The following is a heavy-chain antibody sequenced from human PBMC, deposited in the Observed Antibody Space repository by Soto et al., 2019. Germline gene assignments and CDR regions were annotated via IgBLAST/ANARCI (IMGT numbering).Heavy chain of an antibody. Sequence: SETLSLTSVLSDGSISSYDWWTWVRQPPGKGLEWIGKMYHSGGADYSPSLKSRVTISADSSKNHFSLRLTGVTAADTAVYYCATGNVDSMLEYWGQGTQVTVSS. CDR3: ATGNVDSMLEY. V-gene: IGHV4-4*02. CDR2: MYHSGGA. J-gene: IGHJ4*02. CDR1: DGSISSYDW. D-gene: IGHD3-3*01.